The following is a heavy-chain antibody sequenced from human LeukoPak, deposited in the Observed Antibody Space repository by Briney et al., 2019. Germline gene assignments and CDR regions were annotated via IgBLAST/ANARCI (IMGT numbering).Heavy chain of an antibody. J-gene: IGHJ5*02. V-gene: IGHV1-2*02. CDR2: INPNSVST. CDR1: GYTLTGYY. Sequence: GASVNVSCKASGYTLTGYYIHWVRPAPGQGLEWMGWINPNSVSTNNAQKFQGRVTMTRDTSFSTAYMELSRLSSYDTAVYCARIGKQLNWFDPWGQGTLVTVSS. D-gene: IGHD6-13*01. CDR3: ARIGKQLNWFDP.